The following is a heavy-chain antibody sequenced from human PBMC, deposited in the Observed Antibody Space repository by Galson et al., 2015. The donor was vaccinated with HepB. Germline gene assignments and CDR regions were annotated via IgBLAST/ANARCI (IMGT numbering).Heavy chain of an antibody. J-gene: IGHJ6*03. CDR3: ARDLGATNYYYYMDV. Sequence: SVKVSCKASGYTFTGYYMHWVRQAPGQGLEWMGRINPNSGGTNYAQKFQGRVTMTRDTSISTAYMELSRLRSDDTAVYYCARDLGATNYYYYMDVWGKGTTVTVSS. D-gene: IGHD1-26*01. CDR2: INPNSGGT. CDR1: GYTFTGYY. V-gene: IGHV1-2*06.